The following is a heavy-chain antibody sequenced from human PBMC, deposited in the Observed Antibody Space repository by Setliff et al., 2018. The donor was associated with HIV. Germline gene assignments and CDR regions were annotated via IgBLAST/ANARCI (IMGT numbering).Heavy chain of an antibody. V-gene: IGHV4-34*01. J-gene: IGHJ4*02. CDR2: INHSGST. Sequence: PSETLSLTCTVSNGSFSGYYWSWIRQPPGKGLEWIGEINHSGSTNYNPSLKSRVTMSVDTSKNQFSLNLSSVTAADTAVYYCALDPGYRRDYWGQGTLVTVSS. CDR3: ALDPGYRRDY. D-gene: IGHD5-12*01. CDR1: NGSFSGYY.